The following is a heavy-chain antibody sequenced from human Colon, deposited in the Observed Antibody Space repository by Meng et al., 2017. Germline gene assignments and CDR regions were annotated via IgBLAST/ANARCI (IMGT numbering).Heavy chain of an antibody. V-gene: IGHV4-4*07. CDR2: IYTSGST. CDR3: ARAGIKSGSYYPLDY. D-gene: IGHD1-26*01. J-gene: IGHJ4*02. CDR1: GGSISGYY. Sequence: SETLSLTCTVSGGSISGYYWNWIRQPAGKGLEWIGRIYTSGSTNYNPSLKSRVTVSIDTSKKQFSLKLSSVTAADTALYYGARAGIKSGSYYPLDYWGQGTLVTVSS.